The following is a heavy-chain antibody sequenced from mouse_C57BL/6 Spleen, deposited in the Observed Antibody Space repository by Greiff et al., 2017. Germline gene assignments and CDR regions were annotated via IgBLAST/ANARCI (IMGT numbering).Heavy chain of an antibody. D-gene: IGHD1-1*01. CDR3: ARWEDYGFAY. CDR1: GYTFTSYG. Sequence: QVQLQQSGAELARPGASVKLSCKASGYTFTSYGISWVKQRTGQGLEWIGEIYPRSGNTYYNEKFKGKATLTADKSSSTAYMELRSLTSEDSAVYFCARWEDYGFAYWGQGTLVTVSA. V-gene: IGHV1-81*01. CDR2: IYPRSGNT. J-gene: IGHJ3*01.